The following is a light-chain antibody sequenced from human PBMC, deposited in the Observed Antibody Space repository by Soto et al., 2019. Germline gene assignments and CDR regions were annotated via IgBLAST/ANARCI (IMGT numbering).Light chain of an antibody. CDR1: QSVTSY. CDR3: QQRSSWPIT. V-gene: IGKV3-11*01. J-gene: IGKJ5*01. CDR2: DAS. Sequence: EIVLTQSPATLSLSPGERATLSCRASQSVTSYLAWYQQRPGQAPRLLIYDASRRATGIPARFSGSGSGADFTLTISTLEPEDFAVYYCQQRSSWPITFGQGTRWRL.